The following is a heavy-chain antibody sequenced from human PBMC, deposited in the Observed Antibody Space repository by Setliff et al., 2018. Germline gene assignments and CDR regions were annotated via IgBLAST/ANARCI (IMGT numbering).Heavy chain of an antibody. CDR1: GYSISSGYY. D-gene: IGHD3-3*01. CDR3: ARRSSFWSGYFDY. Sequence: SETLSLTCAVSGYSISSGYYWGWIRQPPGKGLEWIGSIYHSGSTYYNPSLKSRVTMSVDASQNQFSLNLSSVTAADTAVYYCARRSSFWSGYFDYWGQGTLVTVSS. J-gene: IGHJ4*02. CDR2: IYHSGST. V-gene: IGHV4-38-2*01.